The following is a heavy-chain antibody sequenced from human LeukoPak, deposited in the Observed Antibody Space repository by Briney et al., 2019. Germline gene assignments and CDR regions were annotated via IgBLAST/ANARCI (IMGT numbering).Heavy chain of an antibody. Sequence: ASVKVSFKASGYTFTSYDINWVRQATGQGLEWMGGMNPNSGNTGYAQKFQGRVTMTRNTSISTAYMELSSLRSEDTAVYYCARGQGTGYSSGWDYYYMDVWGKGTTVTVSS. D-gene: IGHD6-19*01. J-gene: IGHJ6*03. V-gene: IGHV1-8*01. CDR3: ARGQGTGYSSGWDYYYMDV. CDR2: MNPNSGNT. CDR1: GYTFTSYD.